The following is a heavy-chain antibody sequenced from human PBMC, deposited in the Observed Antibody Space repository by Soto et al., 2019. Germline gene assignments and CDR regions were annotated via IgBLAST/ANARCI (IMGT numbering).Heavy chain of an antibody. V-gene: IGHV3-23*01. CDR2: ISGSGGST. D-gene: IGHD3-10*01. J-gene: IGHJ4*02. CDR1: GFTFSGYA. CDR3: AKDRSPGVLWFGEPQNPDY. Sequence: GGSLGLCCAAWGFTFSGYAMSWVRQAAGKWLEWVSAISGSGGSTYYAYSVKGRFTISRDNSKNTLYLQMKRLRAEDTAVYYCAKDRSPGVLWFGEPQNPDYWRQGTLVTVPS.